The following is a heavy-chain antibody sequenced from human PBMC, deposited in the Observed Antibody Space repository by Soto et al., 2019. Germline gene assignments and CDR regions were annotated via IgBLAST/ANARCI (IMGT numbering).Heavy chain of an antibody. Sequence: SVKVSCKASGFTFTSSAVQWVRQARGQRLEWIGWIVVGSGNTNYAQKLQGRVTMTTDTSTSTAYMELRSLRSDDTAVYYCARVDNDFWLMDVWGKGTTVTVSS. CDR1: GFTFTSSA. V-gene: IGHV1-58*01. J-gene: IGHJ6*04. CDR3: ARVDNDFWLMDV. D-gene: IGHD3-3*01. CDR2: IVVGSGNT.